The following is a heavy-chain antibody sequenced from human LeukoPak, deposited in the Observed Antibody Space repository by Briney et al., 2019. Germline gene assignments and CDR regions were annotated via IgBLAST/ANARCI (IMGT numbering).Heavy chain of an antibody. Sequence: PSETLSLTCTVSGDSVSSADSYWSWIRQSPGKGLEWIGYINNGGTTNYNPSLKSRVTISVDTSKNQFSLKLSSVTAADTAVCYCAREVGVGATDFDYWGQGTLVTVSS. V-gene: IGHV4-61*08. CDR2: INNGGTT. CDR1: GDSVSSADSY. J-gene: IGHJ4*02. CDR3: AREVGVGATDFDY. D-gene: IGHD1-26*01.